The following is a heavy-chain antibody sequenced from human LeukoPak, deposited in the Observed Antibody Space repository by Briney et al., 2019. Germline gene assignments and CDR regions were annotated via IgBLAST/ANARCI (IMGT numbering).Heavy chain of an antibody. Sequence: SETLSLTCAVYGGSFSGYYWSWIRQPPGKGLEWIGEINHSGSTNYNLSLKSRVTISVDTSKNQFSLKLSSVTAADTAVYYCARDIVGYYFDYWGQGTLVTVSS. D-gene: IGHD2-15*01. CDR2: INHSGST. CDR3: ARDIVGYYFDY. CDR1: GGSFSGYY. J-gene: IGHJ4*02. V-gene: IGHV4-34*01.